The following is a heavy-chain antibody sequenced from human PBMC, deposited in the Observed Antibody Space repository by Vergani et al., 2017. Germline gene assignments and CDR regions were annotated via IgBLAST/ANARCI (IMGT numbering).Heavy chain of an antibody. Sequence: QVQLVQSGAEVKKPGSSVKVSCKASGGTFSSYAISWVRQAPGQGLEWMGRIIPIFGTANYAQKFQGSVTITADESTSTAYMELSSLRSEDTAVYYCARGLIVVVVAARGYYYGMDVWGQGTTVTVSS. CDR1: GGTFSSYA. J-gene: IGHJ6*02. CDR3: ARGLIVVVVAARGYYYGMDV. V-gene: IGHV1-69*01. D-gene: IGHD2-15*01. CDR2: IIPIFGTA.